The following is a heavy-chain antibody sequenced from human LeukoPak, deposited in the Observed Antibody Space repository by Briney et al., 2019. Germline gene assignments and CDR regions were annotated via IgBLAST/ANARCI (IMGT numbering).Heavy chain of an antibody. D-gene: IGHD1-26*01. CDR2: IYSGGST. CDR3: ARGGSYLSAFDI. V-gene: IGHV3-53*01. J-gene: IGHJ3*02. CDR1: GFTVSSNY. Sequence: PGGSLRLSCAASGFTVSSNYMSWVRQAPGKGLEWGSIIYSGGSTFYADSVKGRFTISRDNSKNTLYLQMSSLRAEDTAVYYCARGGSYLSAFDIWGQGTMVTVSS.